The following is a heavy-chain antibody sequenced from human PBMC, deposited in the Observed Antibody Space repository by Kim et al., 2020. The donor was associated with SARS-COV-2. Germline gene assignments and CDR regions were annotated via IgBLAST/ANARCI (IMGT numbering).Heavy chain of an antibody. V-gene: IGHV3-64D*06. Sequence: RFTISRDNSKNTLYLQMSSLRAEDTAVYYCVKDMYSSSSLVYSYYYGMDVWGQGTTVTVSS. J-gene: IGHJ6*02. CDR3: VKDMYSSSSLVYSYYYGMDV. D-gene: IGHD6-6*01.